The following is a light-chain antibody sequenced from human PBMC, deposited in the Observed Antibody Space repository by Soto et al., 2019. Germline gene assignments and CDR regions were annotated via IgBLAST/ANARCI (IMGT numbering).Light chain of an antibody. V-gene: IGKV1-39*01. J-gene: IGKJ3*01. Sequence: IQMTQSPSSLSASVGDRVTITCRASQRIDNYLNWYHQNPGKAPKLLIYAAYNLQSGVQSRFSGSGSGTDFTLTIRNLQPEDFATYYCQQTYSTPFTVGPGTKVDIK. CDR1: QRIDNY. CDR3: QQTYSTPFT. CDR2: AAY.